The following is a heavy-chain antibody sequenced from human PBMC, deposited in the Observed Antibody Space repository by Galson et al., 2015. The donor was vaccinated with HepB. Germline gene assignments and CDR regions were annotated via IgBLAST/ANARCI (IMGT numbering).Heavy chain of an antibody. CDR2: IYPGDSDT. J-gene: IGHJ4*02. Sequence: QSGAEVKKPGESLKISCKGSGYSFTSYWIGWVRQMPGKGLEWMGMIYPGDSDTRYSPSFQGQVTVSAEKSISTAYLQWSSLKASDTAMYYCVRSLGYCSDGRCYIFDYWGRGTLVTVSS. CDR1: GYSFTSYW. V-gene: IGHV5-51*01. D-gene: IGHD2-15*01. CDR3: VRSLGYCSDGRCYIFDY.